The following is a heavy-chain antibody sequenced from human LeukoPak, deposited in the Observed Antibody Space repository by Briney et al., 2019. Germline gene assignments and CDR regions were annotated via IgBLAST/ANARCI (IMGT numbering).Heavy chain of an antibody. Sequence: SVKVSCKASGGTFSSYAISWVRQAPGQGLEWMGGIIPIFGTANYAQKFQGRVTITADESTSTAYMELSSLRSEDTAVYYCARGRYYYDSSGYYIDYWGQGTLVTVSP. CDR3: ARGRYYYDSSGYYIDY. V-gene: IGHV1-69*13. CDR2: IIPIFGTA. D-gene: IGHD3-22*01. J-gene: IGHJ4*02. CDR1: GGTFSSYA.